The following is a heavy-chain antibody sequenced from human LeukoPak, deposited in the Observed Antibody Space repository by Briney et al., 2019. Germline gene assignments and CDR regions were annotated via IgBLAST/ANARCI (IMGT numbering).Heavy chain of an antibody. J-gene: IGHJ4*02. CDR2: ISYDGSAE. D-gene: IGHD6-13*01. CDR3: AKELTRGSSWYEDY. V-gene: IGHV3-30*18. CDR1: GFTFSNYG. Sequence: GGSLRLSCAASGFTFSNYGMHWVRQAPGKGLEWVAVISYDGSAEYYADSVKGRIAIYRDNSRNTLYLQMNSLRPEDTAVYYCAKELTRGSSWYEDYWGQGTLVTVSS.